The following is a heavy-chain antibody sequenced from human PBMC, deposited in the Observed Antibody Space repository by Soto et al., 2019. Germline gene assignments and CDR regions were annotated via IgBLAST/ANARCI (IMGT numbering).Heavy chain of an antibody. CDR3: ARLTKMTTVTESYYYYGMDV. CDR2: ISGSGGST. J-gene: IGHJ6*02. V-gene: IGHV3-23*01. CDR1: GFTFSSYA. Sequence: GGSLRLSCAASGFTFSSYAMSWVRQAPGKGLEWVSAISGSGGSTYYADSVKGRFTISRDNSKNTLYLQMNSLRAEDTAVYYCARLTKMTTVTESYYYYGMDVWGQGTTVTVSS. D-gene: IGHD4-17*01.